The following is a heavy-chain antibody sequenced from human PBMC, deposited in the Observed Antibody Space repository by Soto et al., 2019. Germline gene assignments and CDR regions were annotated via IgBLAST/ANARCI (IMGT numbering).Heavy chain of an antibody. J-gene: IGHJ3*02. Sequence: GGSLRLSCAASGFTFSSNYMSWVRQAPGKGLEWVSVIYSGGSTYYADSVKGRFTISRDNSKNTLYLQMNSLRAEDTAVYYCARDQQLVGAFDIWGQGTMVTVSS. CDR1: GFTFSSNY. V-gene: IGHV3-53*01. CDR2: IYSGGST. D-gene: IGHD6-6*01. CDR3: ARDQQLVGAFDI.